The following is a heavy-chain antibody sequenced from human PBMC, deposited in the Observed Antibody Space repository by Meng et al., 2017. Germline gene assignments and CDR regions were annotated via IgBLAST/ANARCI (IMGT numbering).Heavy chain of an antibody. V-gene: IGHV4-30-4*01. CDR3: ARVVGDCASCYKGWFDP. D-gene: IGHD2-2*02. CDR1: GASISSAVF. CDR2: ISYSGAT. J-gene: IGHJ5*02. Sequence: QVQLQESGPRLVRPSQTLSLTCTVSGASISSAVFWLWIRQPPGKDLEWIGYISYSGATHYNPSLKSRLTISVDTAKNQFSLSLSSVTAADTAVYYCARVVGDCASCYKGWFDPWGQGTLVTVSS.